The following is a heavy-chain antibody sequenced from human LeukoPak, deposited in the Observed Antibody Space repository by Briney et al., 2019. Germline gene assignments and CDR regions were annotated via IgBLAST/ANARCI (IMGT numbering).Heavy chain of an antibody. J-gene: IGHJ4*02. V-gene: IGHV3-64D*06. CDR3: VKDLYKGDTSSWYYFDY. Sequence: GGSLRLSCSASGFTFSNCAMHWVRQAPGKGPEYVSVISSYGDKTYYADSVKGRFTISRDNSKNTVSLQMSSLRAEDTAVYYCVKDLYKGDTSSWYYFDYWGQGTLVTVSS. D-gene: IGHD6-13*01. CDR2: ISSYGDKT. CDR1: GFTFSNCA.